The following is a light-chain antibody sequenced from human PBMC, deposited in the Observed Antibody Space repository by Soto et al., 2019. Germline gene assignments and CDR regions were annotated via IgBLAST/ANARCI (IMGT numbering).Light chain of an antibody. V-gene: IGKV3-11*01. Sequence: EVVLTQSPVTLASSPGERATLSCRASQNVDIYVAWYQQKPGQAPRLLIYDASNRATGIPARFSGSGSGTDFTLTISSLEPEDFAVYYCQQRKYWPPLTFGGGTKVEIK. CDR1: QNVDIY. CDR2: DAS. CDR3: QQRKYWPPLT. J-gene: IGKJ4*01.